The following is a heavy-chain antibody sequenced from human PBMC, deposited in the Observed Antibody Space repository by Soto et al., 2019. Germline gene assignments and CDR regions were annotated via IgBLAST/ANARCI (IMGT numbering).Heavy chain of an antibody. Sequence: EVQLLDSGGGLVQPGGSLRLSCATSGFTFSSYAMAWVRQAPGKGLEWVSAISGSGGITYHAASVKGRFSISRDNSRNMLYLQMNSLGAEDTAVYSCARAAHYDFWSGYYYMDVWGIGTTVTVSS. CDR3: ARAAHYDFWSGYYYMDV. D-gene: IGHD3-3*01. CDR2: ISGSGGIT. J-gene: IGHJ6*03. CDR1: GFTFSSYA. V-gene: IGHV3-23*01.